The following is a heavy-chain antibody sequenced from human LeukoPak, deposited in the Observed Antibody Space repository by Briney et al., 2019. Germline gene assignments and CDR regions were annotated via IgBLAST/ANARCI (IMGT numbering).Heavy chain of an antibody. Sequence: SPTLSLTFAISADSVSINGAAWHWIRQSPSRGLEWLGRTYHRSKWYNDYAVSVKSRITINPDTSKNQFSLHLNSVTPEDTAVYYCAREKDDGLDLGGQGTMVTVSS. V-gene: IGHV6-1*01. CDR1: ADSVSINGAA. J-gene: IGHJ3*01. CDR3: AREKDDGLDL. CDR2: TYHRSKWYN.